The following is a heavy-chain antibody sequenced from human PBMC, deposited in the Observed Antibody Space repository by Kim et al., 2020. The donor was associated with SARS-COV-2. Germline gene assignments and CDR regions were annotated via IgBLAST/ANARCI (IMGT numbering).Heavy chain of an antibody. CDR2: MNPNSGNT. J-gene: IGHJ6*03. V-gene: IGHV1-8*01. CDR3: ARGVRYSSSLLLSPYYYYYYMDV. CDR1: GYTFTSYD. D-gene: IGHD6-6*01. Sequence: ASVKVSCKASGYTFTSYDINWVRQATGQGLEWMGWMNPNSGNTGYAQKFQGRVTMTRNTSISTAYMELSSLRSEDTAVYYCARGVRYSSSLLLSPYYYYYYMDVWGKGTTVTVSS.